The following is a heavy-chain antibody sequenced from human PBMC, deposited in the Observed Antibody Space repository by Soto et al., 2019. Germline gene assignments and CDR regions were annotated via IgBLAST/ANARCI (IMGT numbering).Heavy chain of an antibody. Sequence: SVKVSCKASGGTFRSYSISWVRQAPGQGLEWMGGIIPIFDIANYAQKFQGRVTITADESTSTAYMELSSLGSDDTAVYYCARPDEGGYSSNHHYYYALDVWGQGTTVTVSS. D-gene: IGHD3-22*01. CDR1: GGTFRSYS. CDR3: ARPDEGGYSSNHHYYYALDV. V-gene: IGHV1-69*13. CDR2: IIPIFDIA. J-gene: IGHJ6*02.